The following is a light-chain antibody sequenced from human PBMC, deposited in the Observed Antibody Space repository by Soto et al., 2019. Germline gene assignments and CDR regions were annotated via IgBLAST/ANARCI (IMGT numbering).Light chain of an antibody. CDR1: QGISSY. CDR2: AAS. J-gene: IGKJ4*01. Sequence: DIQLTQSPSFLSASVGDRVTITCRASQGISSYLAWYQQKPGKAPKLLIYAASTLQSGVPSRFSGSGSGTEFTLTISSLQPEDFATYYCQQLNSYPLTFGGWPKVDIK. CDR3: QQLNSYPLT. V-gene: IGKV1-9*01.